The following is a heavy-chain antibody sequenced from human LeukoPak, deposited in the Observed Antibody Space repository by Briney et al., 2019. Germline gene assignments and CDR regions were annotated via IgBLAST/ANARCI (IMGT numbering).Heavy chain of an antibody. Sequence: ASVKVSCKVSGYTLTELSMHWVRPAPGKGLEWMGGFDPEDGETNYAHKLQGRVTMTEDTSTDTAYMELGRLRSEDTGVYYCAYSAPYYYDSSGYYSWGQGTLVTVCS. J-gene: IGHJ4*02. CDR1: GYTLTELS. CDR2: FDPEDGET. D-gene: IGHD3-22*01. CDR3: AYSAPYYYDSSGYYS. V-gene: IGHV1-24*01.